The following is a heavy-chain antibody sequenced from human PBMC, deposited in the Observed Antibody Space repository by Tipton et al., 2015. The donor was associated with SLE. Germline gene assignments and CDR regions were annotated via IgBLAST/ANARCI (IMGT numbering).Heavy chain of an antibody. Sequence: SLRLSCAASGFTFSSYSMNWVRQAPGKGLEWVAFIRYDGSNKYYADSVKGRFTISRDNAKNSLYLQMNSLRAEDTAVYYCARERIAAAASFDYWGQGTLVTVSS. CDR1: GFTFSSYS. D-gene: IGHD6-13*01. CDR2: IRYDGSNK. CDR3: ARERIAAAASFDY. V-gene: IGHV3-33*08. J-gene: IGHJ4*02.